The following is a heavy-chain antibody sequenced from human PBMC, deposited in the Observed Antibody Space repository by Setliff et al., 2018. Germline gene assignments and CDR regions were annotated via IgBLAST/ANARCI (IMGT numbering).Heavy chain of an antibody. D-gene: IGHD2-2*01. J-gene: IGHJ5*02. CDR3: AQKHQRASWAFDP. Sequence: GESLKISCKASGYNFLDYWIGWVRQMPGKGLEWMGIIYPDDSDTRYSPSVQGPFTTAYLQWDSLKASDTAIYYCAQKHQRASWAFDPWGRGTLVTVSS. CDR2: IYPDDSDT. CDR1: GYNFLDYW. V-gene: IGHV5-51*01.